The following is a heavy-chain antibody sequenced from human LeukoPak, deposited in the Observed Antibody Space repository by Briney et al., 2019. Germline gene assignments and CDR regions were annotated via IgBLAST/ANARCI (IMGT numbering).Heavy chain of an antibody. Sequence: GRSLRLSCAACGFTFSSYGMQCVRQAPGKGLEWVAVISYDGSNKYYADSVKGRFTISRDNSKNTLYLQMNSLRAEDTAVYYCAKDFDPYGGNRPYSFDYWGQGTLVTVSS. CDR1: GFTFSSYG. CDR3: AKDFDPYGGNRPYSFDY. CDR2: ISYDGSNK. D-gene: IGHD4-23*01. J-gene: IGHJ4*02. V-gene: IGHV3-30*18.